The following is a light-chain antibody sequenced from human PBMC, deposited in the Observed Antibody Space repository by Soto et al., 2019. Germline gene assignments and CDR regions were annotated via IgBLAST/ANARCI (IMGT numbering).Light chain of an antibody. V-gene: IGKV3-15*01. Sequence: DIVMTQSPATLSVSPGERVTLSCRASRTVSTNLAWYQQKPGQAPRLLIYYTSTRATGIPARFSGSGSDKGFTLTISSLQSEDSAVYYCQQYNNWPPGATFGPGTKVEIK. CDR3: QQYNNWPPGAT. J-gene: IGKJ3*01. CDR1: RTVSTN. CDR2: YTS.